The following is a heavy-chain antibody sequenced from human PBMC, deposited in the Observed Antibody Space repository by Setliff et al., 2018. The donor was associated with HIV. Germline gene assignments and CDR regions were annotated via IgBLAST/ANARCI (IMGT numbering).Heavy chain of an antibody. V-gene: IGHV4-38-2*02. D-gene: IGHD6-13*01. CDR2: DFHGGAT. CDR1: GYSMSSGYY. J-gene: IGHJ4*02. CDR3: ARVTAAPGYYLED. Sequence: SETLSLTCSVSGYSMSSGYYWGWIRQSPGKGLEWIASDFHGGATYYNPSLQSRVTISIDTSKSQFSLSLSSVTAADSALYYCARVTAAPGYYLEDWGQGTLVTVSS.